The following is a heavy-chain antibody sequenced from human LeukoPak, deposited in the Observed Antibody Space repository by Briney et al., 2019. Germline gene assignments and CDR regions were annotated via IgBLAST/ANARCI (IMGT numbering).Heavy chain of an antibody. CDR2: INPNSGGT. CDR1: GYTFTGYF. D-gene: IGHD7-27*01. Sequence: ASVKVSCKASGYTFTGYFMHWVRQAPGQGLEWMGWINPNSGGTNYAQDFQGRVTMTRDTSTSTAYMELSSLTCDDTAVYYCARDNWGNDYWGQGTLVTVSS. CDR3: ARDNWGNDY. J-gene: IGHJ4*02. V-gene: IGHV1-2*02.